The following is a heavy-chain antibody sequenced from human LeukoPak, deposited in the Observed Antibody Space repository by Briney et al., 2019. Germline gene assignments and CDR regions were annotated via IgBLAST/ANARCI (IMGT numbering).Heavy chain of an antibody. J-gene: IGHJ3*02. CDR2: IYSGGST. D-gene: IGHD1-26*01. CDR1: GFTVSSNY. Sequence: GGSLRLSCAASGFTVSSNYMSWVRQAPGKGLEWVSVIYSGGSTYYADSVKGRFTISRDNSKNTLYLQMNSLRAEDTAVYYCARDSKVGAPGRGAFDIWGQGTMVTVSS. CDR3: ARDSKVGAPGRGAFDI. V-gene: IGHV3-53*01.